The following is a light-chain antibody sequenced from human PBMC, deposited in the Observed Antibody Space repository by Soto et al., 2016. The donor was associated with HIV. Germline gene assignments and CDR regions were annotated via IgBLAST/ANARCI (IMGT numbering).Light chain of an antibody. Sequence: SYELIQPPSVSVSPGQTASIPCSGDRLGDKYAYWYQQRPGQSPVLVIYQDNRRPSGIPERFSGSNSGNTATLTISGTQPMDEADYFCQARDSNTAVFGTGTKVTVL. J-gene: IGLJ1*01. CDR3: QARDSNTAV. CDR2: QDN. CDR1: RLGDKY. V-gene: IGLV3-1*01.